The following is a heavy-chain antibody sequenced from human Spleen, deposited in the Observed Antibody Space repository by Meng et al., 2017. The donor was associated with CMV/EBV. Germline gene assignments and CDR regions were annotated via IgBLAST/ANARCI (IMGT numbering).Heavy chain of an antibody. J-gene: IGHJ6*02. V-gene: IGHV3-30*02. CDR2: IRYDGSNK. D-gene: IGHD3-10*01. CDR1: GFTFSSYG. Sequence: GESLKISCAASGFTFSSYGMHWVRQSPGKGLEWVAFIRYDGSNKYYADSVKGRFTISRDNSKSTLYLQMNSLRAGDTAAYYCARDILGSGNYGYYGMDVWGQGTTVTVSS. CDR3: ARDILGSGNYGYYGMDV.